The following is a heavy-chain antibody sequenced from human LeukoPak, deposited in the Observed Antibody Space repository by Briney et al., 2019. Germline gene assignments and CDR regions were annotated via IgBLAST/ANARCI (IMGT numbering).Heavy chain of an antibody. V-gene: IGHV4-59*10. Sequence: GSLRLSCAASGFTFSSYSMNWVRQAPGKGLEWIGRIYTGGSTNYNPSLKSRVTMSVDTSRNHFSVELTSVTAADTAVYYCARVVGCSSASCEGGWGYFDSWGQGTLVTVSS. CDR2: IYTGGST. J-gene: IGHJ4*02. CDR1: GFTFSSYS. CDR3: ARVVGCSSASCEGGWGYFDS. D-gene: IGHD2-2*01.